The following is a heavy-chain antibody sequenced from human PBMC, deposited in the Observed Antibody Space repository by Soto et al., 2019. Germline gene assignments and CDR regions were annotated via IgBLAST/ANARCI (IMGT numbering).Heavy chain of an antibody. V-gene: IGHV4-59*01. CDR3: ARAYGDYVFDF. D-gene: IGHD4-17*01. Sequence: PSETLSLTCTVSGGSISSYYWSWIRQPPGKGLEWIGYIYYSGSTNYNPSLKSRVTISVDTSKNHISLKLSSVTATDTAVYYCARAYGDYVFDFWGQGTLVTVSS. CDR1: GGSISSYY. CDR2: IYYSGST. J-gene: IGHJ4*02.